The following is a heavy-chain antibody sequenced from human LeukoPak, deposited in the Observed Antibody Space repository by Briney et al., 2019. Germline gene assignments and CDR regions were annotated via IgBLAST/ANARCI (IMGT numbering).Heavy chain of an antibody. CDR1: GFTFDDYA. CDR2: ISRNSGSK. CDR3: AKSHGSGSYYPLDY. D-gene: IGHD3-10*01. V-gene: IGHV3-9*01. Sequence: PGRSLRPSCAASGFTFDDYAMHWVRQAPGKGLEWVSGISRNSGSKGYADSVKGRFTISRDNAKNSLYLQMNSLRAEDTALYYCAKSHGSGSYYPLDYWGQGTLVTVSS. J-gene: IGHJ4*02.